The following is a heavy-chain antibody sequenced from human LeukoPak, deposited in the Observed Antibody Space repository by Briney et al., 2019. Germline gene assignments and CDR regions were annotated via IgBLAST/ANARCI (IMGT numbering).Heavy chain of an antibody. V-gene: IGHV1-2*02. CDR3: ARKTYSGTYYDY. CDR2: INPNSGGT. Sequence: ASVKVSCKASVYTFTGHSMHWVRQAPGQGLEWMGWINPNSGGTKYAQKFQGRVTMTRDTSISTAYMELSRLRSDDTAVYYCARKTYSGTYYDYWGQGTLVTVSS. D-gene: IGHD1-26*01. CDR1: VYTFTGHS. J-gene: IGHJ4*02.